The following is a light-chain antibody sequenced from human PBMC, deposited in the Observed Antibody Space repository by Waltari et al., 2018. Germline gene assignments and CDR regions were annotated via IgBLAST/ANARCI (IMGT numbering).Light chain of an antibody. CDR1: SGSVSISHY. CDR2: STN. J-gene: IGLJ2*01. V-gene: IGLV8-61*01. Sequence: QTVVTQEPSFSVSPGETVTLTCGLNSGSVSISHYASWYQQTPGQAPRTLIYSTNTRSSGGPVRFSGSILGNKAALTSTGAQADDESDYHCALYMGGDIFFGGGTKLTVL. CDR3: ALYMGGDIF.